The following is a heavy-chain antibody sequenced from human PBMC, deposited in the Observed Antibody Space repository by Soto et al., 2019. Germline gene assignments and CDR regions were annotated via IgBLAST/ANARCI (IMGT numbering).Heavy chain of an antibody. V-gene: IGHV1-58*02. Sequence: SVKVSCKASGFTFTSSAMQWVRQARGQRLEWIGWIVVGSGNTNYAQKFQERVTTTRDMSTSTVYMELSSLRSEDTAVYYCARELGYSGSFDPWGQGTLVTVSS. J-gene: IGHJ5*02. CDR3: ARELGYSGSFDP. D-gene: IGHD5-12*01. CDR2: IVVGSGNT. CDR1: GFTFTSSA.